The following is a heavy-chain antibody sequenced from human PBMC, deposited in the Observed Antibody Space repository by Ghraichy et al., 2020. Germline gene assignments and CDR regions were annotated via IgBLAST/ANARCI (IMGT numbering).Heavy chain of an antibody. D-gene: IGHD1-7*01. J-gene: IGHJ4*02. CDR1: GFSFSTFA. CDR2: VWNHGTNK. CDR3: ARDQIGYITGTTYPSYYFDY. Sequence: GGSLRLSCAASGFSFSTFAMHWVRHAPGKGLEWVAVVWNHGTNKYYADSVKGRFTISSDNPKNTLYLQMNSLRAEDTALYYCARDQIGYITGTTYPSYYFDYWGQGTLVTVSS. V-gene: IGHV3-33*01.